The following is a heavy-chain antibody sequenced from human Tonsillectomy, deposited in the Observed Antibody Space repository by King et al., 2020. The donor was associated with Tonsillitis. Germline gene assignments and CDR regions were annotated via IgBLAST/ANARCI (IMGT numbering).Heavy chain of an antibody. CDR1: GASISSYY. CDR2: IDYSGST. J-gene: IGHJ4*02. V-gene: IGHV4-59*01. CDR3: ARVSGLNYGYDY. D-gene: IGHD5-18*01. Sequence: VQLQESGPGLVKPSETLSLTCSVSGASISSYYWSWNRQPPGKGLEWIGYIDYSGSTNYNPSLKSRVTTSVDTSKNQFSLKVSSVTAADTAVYYCARVSGLNYGYDYWGQGTLVTVSS.